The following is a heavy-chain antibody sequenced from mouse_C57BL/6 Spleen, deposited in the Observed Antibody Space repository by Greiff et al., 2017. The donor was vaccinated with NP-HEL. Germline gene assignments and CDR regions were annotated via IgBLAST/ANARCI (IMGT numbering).Heavy chain of an antibody. CDR2: ISDGGSYT. J-gene: IGHJ1*03. V-gene: IGHV5-4*01. Sequence: EVQVVESGGGLVKPGGSLKLSCAASGFTFSSYAMSWVRQTPEKRLEWVATISDGGSYTYYPDNVKGRFTISRDNAKNNLYLQMSHLKSEDTAMYYCARDYDGYFDVWGTGTTVTVSS. CDR3: ARDYDGYFDV. CDR1: GFTFSSYA. D-gene: IGHD2-12*01.